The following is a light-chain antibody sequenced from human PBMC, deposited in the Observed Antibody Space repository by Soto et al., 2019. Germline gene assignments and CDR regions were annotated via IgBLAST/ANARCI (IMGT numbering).Light chain of an antibody. CDR2: DAT. J-gene: IGLJ2*01. CDR1: SSDVGAYNS. CDR3: SSYTTSNTVV. Sequence: QSALTQPASVSGSPGQSITISCTGTSSDVGAYNSVSWHQQHPGKAPKVMIYDATDRPSGVSYRFSGSKSGNTASLTISGLQADDEADYYCSSYTTSNTVVFGGGTKLTVL. V-gene: IGLV2-14*01.